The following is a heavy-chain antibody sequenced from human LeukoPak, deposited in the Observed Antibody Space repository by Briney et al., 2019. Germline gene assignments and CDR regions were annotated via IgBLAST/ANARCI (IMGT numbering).Heavy chain of an antibody. Sequence: GGSLRLSCAASGFTFSSYSMNWVRQAPGKGLEWVSSISSSSYIYYADSVKGRFTISRDNAKNSLYLQMNSLRAEDTAVYYCAKDALRCTNGVCDYYYYYMDVWGKGTTVTVSS. CDR3: AKDALRCTNGVCDYYYYYMDV. CDR1: GFTFSSYS. CDR2: ISSSSYI. V-gene: IGHV3-21*04. J-gene: IGHJ6*03. D-gene: IGHD2-8*01.